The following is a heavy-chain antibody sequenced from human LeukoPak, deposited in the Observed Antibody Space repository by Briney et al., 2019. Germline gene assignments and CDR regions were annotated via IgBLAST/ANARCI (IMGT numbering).Heavy chain of an antibody. J-gene: IGHJ4*02. CDR3: ARTVYGYYYGSGSYPDY. V-gene: IGHV4-59*01. Sequence: SETLSLTCTVSGGSISSYYWSWIRQPPGKGLEWIGYIYYSGSTNYNPSLKSRVTISVDTSKNQFSLKLSSVTAADTAVYYCARTVYGYYYGSGSYPDYWGQGTLVTVSS. CDR2: IYYSGST. CDR1: GGSISSYY. D-gene: IGHD3-10*01.